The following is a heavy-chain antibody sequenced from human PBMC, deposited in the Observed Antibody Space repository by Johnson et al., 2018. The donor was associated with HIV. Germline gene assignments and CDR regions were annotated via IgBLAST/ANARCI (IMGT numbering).Heavy chain of an antibody. CDR2: IYSGGST. D-gene: IGHD2/OR15-2a*01. CDR3: ARENRVDAFDI. J-gene: IGHJ3*02. V-gene: IGHV3-53*02. Sequence: VQLVETGGGLIQPGGSLRLSCAASGFTVSSNYMSWVRQAPGKGLEWVSVIYSGGSTYYADSVKGRFTISRDNSKNTLYLQMNSLRAEDTAVHYCARENRVDAFDIWGQGTMVTVSS. CDR1: GFTVSSNY.